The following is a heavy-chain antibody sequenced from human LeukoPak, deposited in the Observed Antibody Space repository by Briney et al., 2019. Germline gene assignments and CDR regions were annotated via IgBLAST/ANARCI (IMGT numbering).Heavy chain of an antibody. CDR3: APSSSWYSFDY. V-gene: IGHV4-39*07. CDR2: IYYSGST. J-gene: IGHJ4*02. CDR1: GGSISSSSYY. D-gene: IGHD6-13*01. Sequence: PSETLSLACTVSGGSISSSSYYWGCIRQPPGKGLEWIGSIYYSGSTYYNPSLKSRVTISVDTSKNQFSLMLSSVTAADTAVYYCAPSSSWYSFDYWGQGTLVTVSS.